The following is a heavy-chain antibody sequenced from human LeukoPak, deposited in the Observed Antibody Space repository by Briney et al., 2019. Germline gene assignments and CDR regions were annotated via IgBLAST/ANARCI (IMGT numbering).Heavy chain of an antibody. Sequence: IPGGSLRLSCAASGFTFSNAWMSWVRQAPGKGLEWVGRVKSKTDGGTTDYAAPVKGRFTISRDDSKNTLYLQMNSLKTEDTAVYYCTTDFVVPPRFDYWGQGTLVTVSS. CDR1: GFTFSNAW. V-gene: IGHV3-15*01. D-gene: IGHD2-2*01. CDR2: VKSKTDGGTT. CDR3: TTDFVVPPRFDY. J-gene: IGHJ4*02.